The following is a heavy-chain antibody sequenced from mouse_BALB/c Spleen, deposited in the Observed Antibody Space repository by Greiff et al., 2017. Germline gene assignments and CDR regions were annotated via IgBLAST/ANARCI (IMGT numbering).Heavy chain of an antibody. Sequence: QLQESGPELVKPGASVKMSCKASGYTFTSYVMHWVKQKPGQGLEWIGYINPYNDGTKYNEKFKGKATLTSDKSSSTAYMELSSLTSEDSAVYYCAREGSTMIRRAWFAYWGQGTLVTVSA. J-gene: IGHJ3*01. CDR3: AREGSTMIRRAWFAY. CDR1: GYTFTSYV. V-gene: IGHV1-14*01. D-gene: IGHD2-4*01. CDR2: INPYNDGT.